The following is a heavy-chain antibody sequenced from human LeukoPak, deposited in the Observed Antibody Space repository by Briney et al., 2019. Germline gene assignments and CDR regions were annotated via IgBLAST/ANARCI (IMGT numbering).Heavy chain of an antibody. J-gene: IGHJ4*02. CDR1: GFTFSSYG. Sequence: GRSLRLSCAASGFTFSSYGMHWVRQAPGKGLEWVAVISYDGSNKYYADSVKGRFTISRDNSKNTLYLQMNSLRAEDTAVYYCARDLEAGAARDWGQGTLVTVSS. CDR3: ARDLEAGAARD. V-gene: IGHV3-30*03. CDR2: ISYDGSNK. D-gene: IGHD6-6*01.